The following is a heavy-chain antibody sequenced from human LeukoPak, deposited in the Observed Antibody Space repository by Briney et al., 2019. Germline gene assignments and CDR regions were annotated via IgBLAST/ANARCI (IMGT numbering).Heavy chain of an antibody. J-gene: IGHJ6*03. CDR3: AKSGGPYYYYYYMDV. CDR2: IRYDGSNK. D-gene: IGHD3-16*01. CDR1: GFTFSSYG. V-gene: IGHV3-30*02. Sequence: PGGSLRLSCAASGFTFSSYGMHWVRQAPGKGLEWVAFIRYDGSNKYYADSVKGRFTISRDNSKNTLYLQMNSLRAEDTAVYYCAKSGGPYYYYYYMDVWGKGTTVTVSS.